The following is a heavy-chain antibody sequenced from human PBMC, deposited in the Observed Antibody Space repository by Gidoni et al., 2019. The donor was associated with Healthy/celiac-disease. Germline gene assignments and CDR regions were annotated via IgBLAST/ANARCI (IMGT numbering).Heavy chain of an antibody. V-gene: IGHV3-48*02. Sequence: EVQLVASGGGLVQPGGSLRISWAAAGFTFSSYSMNWVRQAPGKGLEWVSYISSSSSTIYYADSVKGRFTISRDNAKNSLYLQMNSLRDEDTAVYYCARGTIAGSYYGSWGQGTLVTVSS. D-gene: IGHD1-26*01. CDR3: ARGTIAGSYYGS. J-gene: IGHJ4*02. CDR2: ISSSSSTI. CDR1: GFTFSSYS.